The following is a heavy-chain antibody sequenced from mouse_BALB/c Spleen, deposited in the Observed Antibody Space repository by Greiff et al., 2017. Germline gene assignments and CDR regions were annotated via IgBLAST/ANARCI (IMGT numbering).Heavy chain of an antibody. V-gene: IGHV1S81*02. J-gene: IGHJ3*01. CDR3: TREGGSSPWFAY. CDR1: GYNFTSYY. D-gene: IGHD1-1*01. CDR2: IHPSNGCT. Sequence: QVQLQQSGAELVKPGGSVKLSCKASGYNFTSYYMYWVKQRPGQGLEWIGEIHPSNGCTNFNEKFKSKATLTVDQSSSTAYMQLSSLSSEDSAVYYCTREGGSSPWFAYWGQGTLVTVSA.